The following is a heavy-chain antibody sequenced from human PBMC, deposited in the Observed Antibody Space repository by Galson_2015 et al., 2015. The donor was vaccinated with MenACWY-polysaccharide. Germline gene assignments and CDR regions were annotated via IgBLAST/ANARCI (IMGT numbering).Heavy chain of an antibody. CDR2: INADGSAT. CDR3: TKAGAKYCSGSSCYFNWFDP. D-gene: IGHD2-15*01. CDR1: GFSFNTYW. J-gene: IGHJ5*02. Sequence: LRLSCAASGFSFNTYWLHWVRHAPGKGLVWVSRINADGSATGYADSVRGRFTVSRDNAKNTLYLEMNSLRAEDTAVYYCTKAGAKYCSGSSCYFNWFDPWGQGTLVTVSS. V-gene: IGHV3-74*01.